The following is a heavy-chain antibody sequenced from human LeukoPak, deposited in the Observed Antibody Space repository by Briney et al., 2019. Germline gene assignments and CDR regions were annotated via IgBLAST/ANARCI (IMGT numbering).Heavy chain of an antibody. CDR1: GGSFSDYY. Sequence: KPSETLSLTCAVYGGSFSDYYWNWIRQPPGKGLEWIGEINQSGTTNYNPSLKSRLTISLDTSKNHSSLKLTSATAADTALYYCAGGATPGVFWGQGILVTVSA. CDR3: AGGATPGVF. V-gene: IGHV4-34*01. CDR2: INQSGTT. J-gene: IGHJ4*02. D-gene: IGHD3-10*01.